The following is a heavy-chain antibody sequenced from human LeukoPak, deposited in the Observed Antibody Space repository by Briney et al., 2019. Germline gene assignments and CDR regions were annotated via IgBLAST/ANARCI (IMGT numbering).Heavy chain of an antibody. V-gene: IGHV4-31*03. J-gene: IGHJ4*02. CDR2: IDYSGST. CDR1: GGSISSGGYY. CDR3: AGTILPDYYDSSGYSSSFDY. D-gene: IGHD3-22*01. Sequence: PSQTLSLTCTVSGGSISSGGYYWSWIRQHPGKGLEWIGYIDYSGSTYYNPSLKSRVTISVDTSKNQFSLKLSSVTAADTAVYYCAGTILPDYYDSSGYSSSFDYWGQGTLVTVSS.